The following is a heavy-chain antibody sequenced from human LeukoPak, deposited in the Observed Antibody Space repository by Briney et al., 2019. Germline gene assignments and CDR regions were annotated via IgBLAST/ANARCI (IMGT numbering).Heavy chain of an antibody. CDR2: LKGDGSEE. Sequence: GGSLRLSCGASGFSISFFWMTWVRQAPGKGLEWVAHLKGDGSEEYYAESVKDRFTTYRDNAKNSLYLQMNSLRVEDTAFYYCARDGLTYARDYWGQETLVTVSS. D-gene: IGHD2-2*01. J-gene: IGHJ4*02. CDR3: ARDGLTYARDY. V-gene: IGHV3-7*03. CDR1: GFSISFFW.